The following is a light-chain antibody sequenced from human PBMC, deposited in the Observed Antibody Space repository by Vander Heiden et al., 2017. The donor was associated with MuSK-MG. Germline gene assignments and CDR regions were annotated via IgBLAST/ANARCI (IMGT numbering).Light chain of an antibody. Sequence: SSILTQPPSVSVPPAQTARTTCGGNNIGGKSVHWYQQKPGQAPVLVVYDDSDRPSGSPEGFSGSNTGNTAALTITRVEAGDEDDDHCQEWDSSSNHPGVFGGGTKLTVL. J-gene: IGLJ3*02. V-gene: IGLV3-21*02. CDR2: DDS. CDR1: NIGGKS. CDR3: QEWDSSSNHPGV.